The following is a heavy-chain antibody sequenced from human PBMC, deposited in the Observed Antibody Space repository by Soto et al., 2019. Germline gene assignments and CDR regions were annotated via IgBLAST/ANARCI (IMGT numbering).Heavy chain of an antibody. V-gene: IGHV1-69*13. CDR3: ASPARYSSGWYAEYFQH. CDR1: GGTFSSYA. CDR2: IIPIFGTA. D-gene: IGHD6-19*01. J-gene: IGHJ1*01. Sequence: GASVKVSCKASGGTFSSYAISWVRQAPGQGLEWMGGIIPIFGTANYAQKFQGRVTITADESTSTAYMELSSLRSEDTAVYYCASPARYSSGWYAEYFQHWGQGTLVTVSS.